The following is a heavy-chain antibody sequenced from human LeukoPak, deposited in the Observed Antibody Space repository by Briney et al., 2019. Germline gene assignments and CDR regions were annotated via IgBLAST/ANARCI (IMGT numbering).Heavy chain of an antibody. CDR2: IIPIFGTA. CDR1: GGTFSSYA. J-gene: IGHJ6*03. D-gene: IGHD4-11*01. CDR3: ARMTTVRGYYYYYHMDV. Sequence: VASVKVSCKASGGTFSSYAISWVRQAPGQGLEWMGRIIPIFGTANYAQKFQGRVTITTDESTSTAYMELSSLRSEDTAVYYCARMTTVRGYYYYYHMDVWGKGTTVTVSS. V-gene: IGHV1-69*05.